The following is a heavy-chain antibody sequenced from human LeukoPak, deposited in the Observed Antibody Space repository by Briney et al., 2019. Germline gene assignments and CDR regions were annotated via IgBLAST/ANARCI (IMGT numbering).Heavy chain of an antibody. J-gene: IGHJ4*02. CDR1: GFTFSSYS. Sequence: GGSLRLSCAASGFTFSSYSMNWVRQAPGKGLEWVSSISSSSSYIYYADSVKGRFTISRDNAKNSLYLQMNSLRAEDTAVYYCARDPGYSYGSNYFDYWGQGTLVTVSS. CDR2: ISSSSSYI. V-gene: IGHV3-21*01. CDR3: ARDPGYSYGSNYFDY. D-gene: IGHD5-18*01.